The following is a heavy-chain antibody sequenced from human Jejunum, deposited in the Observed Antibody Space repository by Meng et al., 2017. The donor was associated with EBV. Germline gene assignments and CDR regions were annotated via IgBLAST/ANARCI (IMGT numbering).Heavy chain of an antibody. CDR2: IIPVFGTA. V-gene: IGHV1-69*06. D-gene: IGHD2-21*01. Sequence: VELVQSWASVKKHGSPVKLSCKAFGDSSPSHGCGWLRLAPGQGPEWLGGIIPVFGTANYPLRFQERVTITADKSTNTGYMELGGLRSDDTAVYYCARLFCGDDCFSTYYFDSWGQGTLVTVSS. CDR1: GDSSPSHG. J-gene: IGHJ4*02. CDR3: ARLFCGDDCFSTYYFDS.